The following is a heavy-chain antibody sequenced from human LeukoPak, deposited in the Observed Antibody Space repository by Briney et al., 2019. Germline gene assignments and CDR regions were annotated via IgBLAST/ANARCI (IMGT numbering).Heavy chain of an antibody. CDR2: IIPIFGTA. V-gene: IGHV1-69*05. D-gene: IGHD1-7*01. CDR1: GGTFSSYA. J-gene: IGHJ6*03. Sequence: ASVEVSCKASGGTFSSYAISWVRQAPGQGLEWMGGIIPIFGTANYAQKFQGRVTITTDESTSTTYMELSSLRSEDTAVYYCASGTTQGYYYYMDVWGKGTTVTVSS. CDR3: ASGTTQGYYYYMDV.